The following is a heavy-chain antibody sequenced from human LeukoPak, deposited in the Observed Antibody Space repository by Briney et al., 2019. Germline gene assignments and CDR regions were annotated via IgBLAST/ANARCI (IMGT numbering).Heavy chain of an antibody. D-gene: IGHD5-12*01. CDR2: FDPEDGET. J-gene: IGHJ5*02. V-gene: IGHV1-24*01. Sequence: ASVKVSCKVSGYTLTELSMHWVRQAPGKGLEWMGGFDPEDGETIYAQKFRGRVAMTEDTSTDTAYMELSSLRSEDTAVYYCARPLGDMSGYDPWGQGTLVTVSS. CDR3: ARPLGDMSGYDP. CDR1: GYTLTELS.